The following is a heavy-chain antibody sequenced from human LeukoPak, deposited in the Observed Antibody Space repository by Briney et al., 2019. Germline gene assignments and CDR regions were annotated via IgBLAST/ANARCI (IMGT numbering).Heavy chain of an antibody. CDR1: GVSISSYY. V-gene: IGHV4-59*12. CDR2: IYYSGST. Sequence: SETLSLTCTVSGVSISSYYWSWIRQPPGKGLEWIGYIYYSGSTNYNPSLKSRVTISVDTSKNQFSLKLSSVTAADTAVYYCAREVVAAAGTVDYWGQGILVTVSS. D-gene: IGHD6-13*01. CDR3: AREVVAAAGTVDY. J-gene: IGHJ4*02.